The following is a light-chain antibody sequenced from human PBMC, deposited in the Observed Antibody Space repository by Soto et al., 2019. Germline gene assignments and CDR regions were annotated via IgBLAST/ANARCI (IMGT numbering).Light chain of an antibody. J-gene: IGKJ1*01. V-gene: IGKV1-5*01. CDR3: QHYNSYSEA. CDR1: QSISSW. CDR2: DAS. Sequence: DIQMTQSPSTLSASVGGRVTITCRASQSISSWLAWYQQRPGKAPKLLIYDASNLESGVPSRFSGSGSGTEFTLTISSLQPDDFATYYCQHYNSYSEAFGQGTKVDI.